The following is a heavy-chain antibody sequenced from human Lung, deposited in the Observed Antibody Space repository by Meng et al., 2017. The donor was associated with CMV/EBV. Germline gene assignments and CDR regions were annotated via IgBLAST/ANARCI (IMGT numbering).Heavy chain of an antibody. D-gene: IGHD2-2*01. CDR3: AREAPDCSSTSCHFDY. Sequence: SXXVSXKASGGTFSSYTISWVRQAPGQGLEWMGRIIPILGIANYAQKFQGRVTITADKSTSTAYMELSSLRSEDTAVCYCAREAPDCSSTSCHFDYWGQRTLVTSPQ. CDR1: GGTFSSYT. J-gene: IGHJ4*02. CDR2: IIPILGIA. V-gene: IGHV1-69*04.